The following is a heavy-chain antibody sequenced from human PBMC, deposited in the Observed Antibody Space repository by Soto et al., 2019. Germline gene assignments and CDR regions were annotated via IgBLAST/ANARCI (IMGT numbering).Heavy chain of an antibody. Sequence: QVQLVQSGAELKKPGSSVKVSCKASGGSFSNFGISWVRQAPGQGLEWMGGIVPVFGGPNYAQRFRGRLTITADESTSTGYMELISLRSDDTAVYYCAREGSGYNFWGQGTQVTVSS. CDR2: IVPVFGGP. CDR1: GGSFSNFG. J-gene: IGHJ4*02. D-gene: IGHD5-12*01. CDR3: AREGSGYNF. V-gene: IGHV1-69*01.